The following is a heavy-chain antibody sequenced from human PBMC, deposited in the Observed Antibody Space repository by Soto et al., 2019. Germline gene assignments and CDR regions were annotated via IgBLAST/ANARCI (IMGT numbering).Heavy chain of an antibody. Sequence: WGSLRLSCAASGFTFSSYWMSWVRQAPGKGLEWVANIKQDGSEKYYVDSVKGRFTISRDNAKNSLYLQMNSLRAEDTAVYYCAREGASGYAEDASDIWGQGTMVTVSS. J-gene: IGHJ3*02. CDR2: IKQDGSEK. V-gene: IGHV3-7*03. CDR1: GFTFSSYW. CDR3: AREGASGYAEDASDI. D-gene: IGHD5-12*01.